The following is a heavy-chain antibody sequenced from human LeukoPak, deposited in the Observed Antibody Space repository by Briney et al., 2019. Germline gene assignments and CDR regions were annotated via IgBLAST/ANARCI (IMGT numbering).Heavy chain of an antibody. CDR3: ARSRGYDFWSGYHHWFDP. V-gene: IGHV1-8*01. CDR2: MNPNSGNT. Sequence: ASVKVSCKASGYTFTSYDINWGRQATGQGLEWMGWMNPNSGNTGYAQKFQGRVTMTRNTSISTAYMELSSLRSEDTAVYYCARSRGYDFWSGYHHWFDPWGQGTLVTVSS. J-gene: IGHJ5*02. CDR1: GYTFTSYD. D-gene: IGHD3-3*01.